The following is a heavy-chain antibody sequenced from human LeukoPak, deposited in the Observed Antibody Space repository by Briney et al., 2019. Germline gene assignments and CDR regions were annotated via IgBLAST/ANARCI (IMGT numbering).Heavy chain of an antibody. J-gene: IGHJ4*02. CDR3: ARDLMGAPGY. Sequence: QPGGSLRLSCAASGFTFSSYWMHWVRQAPGEGLVWVSRINTDGSSTNYADSVKGRFTISRDNAKNTLYLQMNSLRAGDTAVYYCARDLMGAPGYWGQGTLVTVSS. CDR2: INTDGSST. V-gene: IGHV3-74*01. CDR1: GFTFSSYW. D-gene: IGHD1-26*01.